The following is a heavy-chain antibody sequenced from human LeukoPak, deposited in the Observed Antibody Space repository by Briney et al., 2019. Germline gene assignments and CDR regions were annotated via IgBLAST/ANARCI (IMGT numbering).Heavy chain of an antibody. J-gene: IGHJ6*02. CDR3: ARHRIAVAGSYYYGMDV. D-gene: IGHD6-19*01. CDR2: IYPGDSDT. Sequence: GESLKISCKGSGYSFTSYWIGWVRQMPGKGLEWMGIIYPGDSDTRYSPSFQGQVTISADKSISTAYLQWSSLKASDAAMYYCARHRIAVAGSYYYGMDVWGQGTTVTVSS. V-gene: IGHV5-51*01. CDR1: GYSFTSYW.